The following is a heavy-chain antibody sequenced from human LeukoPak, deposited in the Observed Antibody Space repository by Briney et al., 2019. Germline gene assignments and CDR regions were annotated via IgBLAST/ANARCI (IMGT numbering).Heavy chain of an antibody. D-gene: IGHD6-13*01. Sequence: GSLRLSCAASGFTFSSYEMNWVRQAPGKGLEWVSYISDSGKTIYYADSVKGRFTVSRDNAKNSLYLQMNRLRAEDTAVYYCARDLIAAAGTGYWGQGTLVTVSS. J-gene: IGHJ4*02. V-gene: IGHV3-48*03. CDR2: ISDSGKTI. CDR1: GFTFSSYE. CDR3: ARDLIAAAGTGY.